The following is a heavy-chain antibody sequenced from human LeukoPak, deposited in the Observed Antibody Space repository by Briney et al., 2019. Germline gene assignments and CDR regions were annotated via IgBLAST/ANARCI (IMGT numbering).Heavy chain of an antibody. CDR3: ARDAGYYGSSANLNWFDP. CDR1: GFTFSSYW. CDR2: ISSSGSTI. J-gene: IGHJ5*02. D-gene: IGHD3-10*01. V-gene: IGHV3-48*04. Sequence: GGSLRLSCAASGFTFSSYWMNWVRQAPGKGLEWVSYISSSGSTIYYADSVKGQFTISRDNAKNSLYLQMNSLRAEDTAVYYCARDAGYYGSSANLNWFDPWGQGTLVTVSS.